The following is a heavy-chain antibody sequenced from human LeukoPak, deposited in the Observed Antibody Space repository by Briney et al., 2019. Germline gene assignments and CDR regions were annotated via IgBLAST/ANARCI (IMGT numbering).Heavy chain of an antibody. CDR3: ARVVTEYYFDY. Sequence: PSETLSLTCAVYGGSFSGYYWSWIRRPPGKGLEWIGEINHSGSTNYNPSLKSRVTISVDTSKNQFSLKLSSVTAADTAVYYCARVVTEYYFDYWGQGTLVTVSS. CDR2: INHSGST. J-gene: IGHJ4*02. D-gene: IGHD5-18*01. V-gene: IGHV4-34*01. CDR1: GGSFSGYY.